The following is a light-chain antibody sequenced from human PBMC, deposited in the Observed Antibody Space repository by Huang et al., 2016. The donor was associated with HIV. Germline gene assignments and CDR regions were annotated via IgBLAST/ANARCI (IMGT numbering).Light chain of an antibody. Sequence: EIVMTQSPATLSVSPGERATLSCRASQSVNSNLAWYQQKPGQAPRLLIYGASTRATGIPARVSGSGSGTEFTLTISSLQSEDFAVYSCQQYNNWPLTFGGGTKVEIK. V-gene: IGKV3-15*01. CDR3: QQYNNWPLT. CDR2: GAS. CDR1: QSVNSN. J-gene: IGKJ4*01.